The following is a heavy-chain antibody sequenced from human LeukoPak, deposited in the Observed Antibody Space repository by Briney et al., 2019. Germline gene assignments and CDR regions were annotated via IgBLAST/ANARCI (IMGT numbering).Heavy chain of an antibody. CDR2: INPNSGGT. Sequence: GASVKVSCKASGYRFTDYYMHWVRQAPGQGLEWMGWINPNSGGTKYAQKFQGRVTMTRDTSISTAYMELSRLRSDDTAVYYCARGYCSGTSCFEYFQHWGQGTLVTVSS. V-gene: IGHV1-2*02. J-gene: IGHJ1*01. D-gene: IGHD2-2*01. CDR3: ARGYCSGTSCFEYFQH. CDR1: GYRFTDYY.